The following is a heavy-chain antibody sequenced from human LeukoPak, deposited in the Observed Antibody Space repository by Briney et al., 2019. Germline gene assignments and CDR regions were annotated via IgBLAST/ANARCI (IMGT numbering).Heavy chain of an antibody. CDR3: ARGTLVPDY. V-gene: IGHV4-39*07. D-gene: IGHD6-6*01. CDR2: IYYSGST. J-gene: IGHJ4*02. CDR1: GGSISSSSYY. Sequence: SETLPLTCTVSGGSISSSSYYWGWIRQPPGKGLEWIGSIYYSGSTNYNPSLKSRVTISVDTSKNQFSLKLSSVTAADTAVYYCARGTLVPDYWGQGTLVTVSS.